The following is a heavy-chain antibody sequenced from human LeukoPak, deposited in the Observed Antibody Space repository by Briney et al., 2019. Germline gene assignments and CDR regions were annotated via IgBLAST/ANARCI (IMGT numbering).Heavy chain of an antibody. J-gene: IGHJ4*02. V-gene: IGHV4-34*01. CDR3: ASPIVSGNDY. CDR1: GFAFSSYA. CDR2: INHSGST. D-gene: IGHD2-15*01. Sequence: GSLRLSCAASGFAFSSYAMSWVRQAPGRGLEWIWEINHSGSTNYNPSLKSRVTISVDTSKSQFSLRLSSVTAADTAVYYCASPIVSGNDYWGQGTLVTVSS.